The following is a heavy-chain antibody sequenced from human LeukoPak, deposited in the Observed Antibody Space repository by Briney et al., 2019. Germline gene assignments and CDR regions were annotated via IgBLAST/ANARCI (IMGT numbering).Heavy chain of an antibody. CDR3: ARHRTYYYGSGSPFDAFDI. Sequence: SEALSLTCAVYGGSFSGYYWSWIRQPPGKGLEWIGEINHSGSTNYNPSLKSRVTISVDTSKNQFSLKLSSVTAADTAVYYCARHRTYYYGSGSPFDAFDIWGQGTMVTVSS. V-gene: IGHV4-34*01. CDR1: GGSFSGYY. D-gene: IGHD3-10*01. J-gene: IGHJ3*02. CDR2: INHSGST.